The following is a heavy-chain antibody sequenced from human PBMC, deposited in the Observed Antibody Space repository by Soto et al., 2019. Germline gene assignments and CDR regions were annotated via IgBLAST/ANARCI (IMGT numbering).Heavy chain of an antibody. CDR1: GGTFSSYT. J-gene: IGHJ4*02. Sequence: QVQLVQSGAEVKKPGSSVKVSCKASGGTFSSYTISWVRQAPGQGLEWMGRIIPILGIANYAQKFQGRVTITADKSTSTADMELSSLRAEDTAVYYCARDTTGYCSGGSCPTNRRYYVDYWGQGTLVTVSS. V-gene: IGHV1-69*08. CDR3: ARDTTGYCSGGSCPTNRRYYVDY. D-gene: IGHD2-15*01. CDR2: IIPILGIA.